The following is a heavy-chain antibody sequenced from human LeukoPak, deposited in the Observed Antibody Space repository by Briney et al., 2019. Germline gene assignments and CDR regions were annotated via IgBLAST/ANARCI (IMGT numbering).Heavy chain of an antibody. CDR3: AEWSTCCFDY. Sequence: SVKVFCKPSVGTFSLYTISWVPQAPAQGREWRVRIIPILDIENYAQKPQGRATITADKASSTAYMELSSLRSEYTAVFYCAEWSTCCFDYWGQGTLVTVSS. D-gene: IGHD3-3*01. CDR1: VGTFSLYT. J-gene: IGHJ4*02. CDR2: IIPILDIE. V-gene: IGHV1-69*02.